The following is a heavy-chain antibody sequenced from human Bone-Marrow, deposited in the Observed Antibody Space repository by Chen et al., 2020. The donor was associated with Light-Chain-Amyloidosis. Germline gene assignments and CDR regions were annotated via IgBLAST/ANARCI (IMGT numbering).Heavy chain of an antibody. Sequence: QVQLVESGGGVVQPGTSLRLSCVGSGFPFSSHAMHWVHQAPGRGLEWVAVISFDGRADSVQGRFTVSRDNSKNTLNLQMNSLRAEDSAVYYCAKDVLLSVSYRETTWGQGTLVTVST. V-gene: IGHV3-30*04. J-gene: IGHJ5*02. CDR2: ISFDGR. D-gene: IGHD3-16*01. CDR1: GFPFSSHA. CDR3: AKDVLLSVSYRETT.